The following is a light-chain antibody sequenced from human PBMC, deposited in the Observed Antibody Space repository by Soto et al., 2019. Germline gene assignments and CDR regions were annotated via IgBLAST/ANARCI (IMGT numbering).Light chain of an antibody. CDR3: QQYHSHWLS. Sequence: DVQMTQSPSTLSASLGDRVTITCRASQTMNKWLAWYQQKPGKAPKLLIHSASILESEVPSRFSGSGSGTEFTLTIIGLQPDASATYYCQQYHSHWLSFVGGTKVEIK. CDR1: QTMNKW. J-gene: IGKJ4*01. CDR2: SAS. V-gene: IGKV1-5*03.